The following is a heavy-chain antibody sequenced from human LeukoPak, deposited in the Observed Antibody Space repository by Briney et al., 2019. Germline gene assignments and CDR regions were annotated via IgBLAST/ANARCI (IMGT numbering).Heavy chain of an antibody. J-gene: IGHJ4*02. D-gene: IGHD3-10*01. CDR2: INHSGST. V-gene: IGHV4-34*01. Sequence: SETLSLTCAVYGGSFSGYYWSWIRQPPGKGLEWIGEINHSGSTNYNPSLKSRVTISVDTSKNQFSLELSSVTAADTAVYYCARAGSEYWGQGTLVTVSS. CDR1: GGSFSGYY. CDR3: ARAGSEY.